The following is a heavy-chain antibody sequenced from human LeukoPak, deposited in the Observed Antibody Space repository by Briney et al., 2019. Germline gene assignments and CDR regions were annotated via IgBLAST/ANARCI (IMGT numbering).Heavy chain of an antibody. CDR3: ARGRYCSSTSCYKVYYYYMDV. D-gene: IGHD2-2*02. Sequence: ASVKVSCKASGYTFTTYGISWVRQAPGQGLELMGWISAYNGNTNYAQKLQDRVTMTTDTSTSTAYMELRSLRSDDTAVYYCARGRYCSSTSCYKVYYYYMDVWGKGTTVTVSS. V-gene: IGHV1-18*01. CDR1: GYTFTTYG. CDR2: ISAYNGNT. J-gene: IGHJ6*03.